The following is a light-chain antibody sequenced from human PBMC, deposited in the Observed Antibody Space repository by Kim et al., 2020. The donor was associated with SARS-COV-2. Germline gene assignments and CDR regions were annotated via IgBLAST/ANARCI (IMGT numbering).Light chain of an antibody. CDR3: CSYAGSYTWV. V-gene: IGLV2-11*01. CDR1: SSDVGGYTY. J-gene: IGLJ3*02. CDR2: DVS. Sequence: GQSVPIACSGSSSDVGGYTYVSWYQQHPGKAPKLIIYDVSKRPSGVPDRFSGSKSGNTASLTIYGRQAEDEADYYCCSYAGSYTWVFGGGTQLTVL.